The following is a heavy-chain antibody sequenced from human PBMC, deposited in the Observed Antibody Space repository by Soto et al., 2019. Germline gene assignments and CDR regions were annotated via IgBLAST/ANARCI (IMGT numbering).Heavy chain of an antibody. CDR2: IYHSGST. V-gene: IGHV4-4*02. D-gene: IGHD6-13*01. J-gene: IGHJ4*02. Sequence: SETLSLTCAVSGGSISSSNWWSWVRQPPGKGLEWIGEIYHSGSTNYNPSLKSRVTISVDKPKNQFSLKLSSVTAADTAVYYCARDPSSRGYFDYWGQGTLVTVSS. CDR3: ARDPSSRGYFDY. CDR1: GGSISSSNW.